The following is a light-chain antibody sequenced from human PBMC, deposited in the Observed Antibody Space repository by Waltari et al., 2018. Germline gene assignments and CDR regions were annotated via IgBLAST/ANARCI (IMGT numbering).Light chain of an antibody. Sequence: QSVLTQLPSASGTPGQGVTLSCSGSSSNIGDTYVDWYHQFPGTSPKLLIHRNNQRPSGVPDRFSGSKSGTSAFLVISGLRSEDEADYHCATWDDSLSGWVFGGGTKVTVL. J-gene: IGLJ3*02. CDR1: SSNIGDTY. CDR2: RNN. V-gene: IGLV1-47*01. CDR3: ATWDDSLSGWV.